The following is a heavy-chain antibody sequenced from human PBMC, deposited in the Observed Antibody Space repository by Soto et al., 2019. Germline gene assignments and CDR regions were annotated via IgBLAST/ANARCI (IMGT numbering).Heavy chain of an antibody. D-gene: IGHD3-22*01. V-gene: IGHV5-51*01. CDR2: IYPGDSDT. CDR3: ARQGHVNYYDSSGYYFGWFDP. Sequence: GESLKISCQGSGYSFTTYWIGWVRQMPGKGLEWMGIIYPGDSDTRYSPYFQGQVTISADKSISTAYLQWSSLKASDTAMYYCARQGHVNYYDSSGYYFGWFDPWGQGTLVTVSS. CDR1: GYSFTTYW. J-gene: IGHJ5*02.